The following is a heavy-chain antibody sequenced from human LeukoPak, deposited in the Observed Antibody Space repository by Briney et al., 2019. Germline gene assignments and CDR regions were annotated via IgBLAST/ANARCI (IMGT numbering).Heavy chain of an antibody. CDR3: ARGRTYYYYGMDV. J-gene: IGHJ6*02. CDR2: IDSDGSST. V-gene: IGHV3-74*01. CDR1: EFTFSSYW. Sequence: GGSLRLSCVASEFTFSSYWMHWVRQAPGKGPVWVSRIDSDGSSTTYADSVKGRFTISRDNAKNTLYLQMNSLRAADTAVYYCARGRTYYYYGMDVWGQGTTVIVSS.